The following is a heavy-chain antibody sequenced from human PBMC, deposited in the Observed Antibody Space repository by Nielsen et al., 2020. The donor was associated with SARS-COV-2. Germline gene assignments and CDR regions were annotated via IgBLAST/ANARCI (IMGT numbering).Heavy chain of an antibody. CDR3: TTSIGVGAPFDY. V-gene: IGHV3-15*01. J-gene: IGHJ4*02. D-gene: IGHD3-3*01. CDR2: IKSKTDGGTT. Sequence: GESLKISCAASGFTFSNAWMSWVRQAPGKGLEWVGRIKSKTDGGTTDYAAPVKGRFTISRDDSNNTLYLQMNSLKTEDTAVYYCTTSIGVGAPFDYWGQGTLVTVSS. CDR1: GFTFSNAW.